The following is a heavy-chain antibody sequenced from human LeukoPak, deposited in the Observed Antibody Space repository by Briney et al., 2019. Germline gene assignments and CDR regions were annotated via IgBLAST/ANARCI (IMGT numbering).Heavy chain of an antibody. J-gene: IGHJ3*02. CDR1: GYTFTGYY. CDR2: INPNSGGT. Sequence: ASVKVSCKASGYTFTGYYMHWVRQAPGQGLEWMGWINPNSGGTNYAQKFQGRVTITRDTSASTAYMELSSLRSEDTAAYYCARELRWFGELLVGDAFDIWGQGTMVTVSS. D-gene: IGHD3-10*01. CDR3: ARELRWFGELLVGDAFDI. V-gene: IGHV1-2*02.